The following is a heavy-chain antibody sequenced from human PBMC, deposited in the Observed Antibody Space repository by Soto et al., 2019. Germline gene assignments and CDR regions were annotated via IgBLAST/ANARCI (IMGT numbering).Heavy chain of an antibody. CDR3: ARFKSYDMLTGQYFRTLEI. D-gene: IGHD3-9*01. CDR2: IYYSGST. Sequence: QVQLQESGPGLVKPSQTLSLTCTVSGGSINSAGYYWSWLRQHPGKGLEWIGYIYYSGSTYYNPSLRSRVTISVDTSQSQFFLKLSSVTAADTAVYYCARFKSYDMLTGQYFRTLEIWGQGTMVTVSS. V-gene: IGHV4-31*03. CDR1: GGSINSAGYY. J-gene: IGHJ3*02.